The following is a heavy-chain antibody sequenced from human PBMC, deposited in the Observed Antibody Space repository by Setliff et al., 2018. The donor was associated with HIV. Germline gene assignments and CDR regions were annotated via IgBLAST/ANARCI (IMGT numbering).Heavy chain of an antibody. Sequence: GGSLRLSCAASGFTFSSYSMNWVRQAPGKGLEWLSYISSSSSSIYHADSMKGRFTISRDNTRSTLYLQMNRLRVEDTAVYYCTRDLPLIVSSGRGNRWGQGTLVTVSS. J-gene: IGHJ5*02. V-gene: IGHV3-48*04. D-gene: IGHD1-26*01. CDR1: GFTFSSYS. CDR2: ISSSSSSI. CDR3: TRDLPLIVSSGRGNR.